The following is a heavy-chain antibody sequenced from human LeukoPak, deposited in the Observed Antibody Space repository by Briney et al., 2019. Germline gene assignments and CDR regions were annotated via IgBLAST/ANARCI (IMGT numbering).Heavy chain of an antibody. J-gene: IGHJ4*02. V-gene: IGHV4-39*01. Sequence: SETLSLTCTVSGGSLSSSHYSWGWIRQPPGKGLEWIGSIYSGGSTYYNPSLKSRVTISVDTSKNQFSLKLSSVTAADTAVYYCARLRVSVTTTSDFDYWGQGTLVTVSS. CDR1: GGSLSSSHYS. CDR2: IYSGGST. CDR3: ARLRVSVTTTSDFDY. D-gene: IGHD5-12*01.